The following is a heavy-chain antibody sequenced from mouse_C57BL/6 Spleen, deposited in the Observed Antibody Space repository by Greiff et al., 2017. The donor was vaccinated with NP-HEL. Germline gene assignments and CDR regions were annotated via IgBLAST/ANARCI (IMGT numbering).Heavy chain of an antibody. CDR2: ISSGSSTI. CDR1: GFTFSDYG. J-gene: IGHJ2*01. CDR3: ASSLYDGYYFDY. V-gene: IGHV5-17*01. D-gene: IGHD2-3*01. Sequence: EVMLVESGGGLVKPGGSLKLSCAASGFTFSDYGMHWVRQAPEKGLEWVAYISSGSSTIYYADTVKGRFTISRDNAKNTLFLQMTSLRSEDTAMYYCASSLYDGYYFDYWGQGTTLTVSS.